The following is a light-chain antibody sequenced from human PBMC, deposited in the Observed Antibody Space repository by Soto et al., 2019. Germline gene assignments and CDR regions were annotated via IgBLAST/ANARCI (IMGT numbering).Light chain of an antibody. CDR2: AAS. Sequence: DIQMTQSPSSLSASVGDRVTITCRASQTIIRYLNWYQQKPGRAPNLLIYAASNLHSGVPSRFSGSASGSEFTLTISSLHPEDFATYYCQQSYSTLFSFGPGTKVEIK. CDR3: QQSYSTLFS. J-gene: IGKJ3*01. V-gene: IGKV1-39*01. CDR1: QTIIRY.